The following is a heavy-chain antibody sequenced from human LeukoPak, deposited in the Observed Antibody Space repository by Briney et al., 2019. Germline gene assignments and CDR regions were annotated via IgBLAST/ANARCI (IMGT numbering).Heavy chain of an antibody. V-gene: IGHV4-30-2*01. D-gene: IGHD3-22*01. CDR2: IYYSGAT. Sequence: PSETLSLTCAVSGGSIDSGGFSWTWIRQPPGKGLEWIGYIYYSGATSYNPSLKSRVTISVDTSKNQFSLKLSSVTAADTAVYYCARGGSSGYYSQDYFDYWGQGTLVTVSS. CDR1: GGSIDSGGFS. CDR3: ARGGSSGYYSQDYFDY. J-gene: IGHJ4*02.